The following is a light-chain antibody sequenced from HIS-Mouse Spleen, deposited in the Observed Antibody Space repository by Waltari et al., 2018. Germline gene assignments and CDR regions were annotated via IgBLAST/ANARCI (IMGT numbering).Light chain of an antibody. V-gene: IGLV2-14*03. CDR3: SSYTSSSTLV. J-gene: IGLJ2*01. CDR2: DVS. Sequence: QSALTQPASVSGSPGQSITISCPGTRRDAGGYNYVSWYQQHPGKAPKLMIYDVSNRPSGVSNLFSGSKSGNTASLTISGLQAEDEADYYCSSYTSSSTLVFGGGTKLTVL. CDR1: RRDAGGYNY.